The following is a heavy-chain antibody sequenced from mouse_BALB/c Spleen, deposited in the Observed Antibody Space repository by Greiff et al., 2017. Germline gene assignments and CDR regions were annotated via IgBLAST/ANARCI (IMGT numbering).Heavy chain of an antibody. CDR1: GFNIKDTY. Sequence: EVKVVESGAELVKPGASVKLSCTASGFNIKDTYMHWVKQRPEQGLEWIGRIDPANGNTKYDPKFQGKATITADTSSNTAYLQLSSLTSEDTAVYYCARGLLLDYWGQGTTLTVSS. V-gene: IGHV14-3*02. CDR2: IDPANGNT. CDR3: ARGLLLDY. J-gene: IGHJ2*01. D-gene: IGHD2-3*01.